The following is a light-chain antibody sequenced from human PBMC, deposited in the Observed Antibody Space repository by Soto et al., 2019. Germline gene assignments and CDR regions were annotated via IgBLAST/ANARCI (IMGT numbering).Light chain of an antibody. J-gene: IGKJ2*01. CDR2: GAS. V-gene: IGKV3-20*01. CDR3: QQYGSSPYT. CDR1: QSISSSY. Sequence: EIVLTQSPGTLSLSPGERATLSCRASQSISSSYLAWYRQKPGQAPRLLIYGASNRATGIPDRLSGSGSGTDFTLTISRLEPEDFAVYYCQQYGSSPYTFGQGTKPEIK.